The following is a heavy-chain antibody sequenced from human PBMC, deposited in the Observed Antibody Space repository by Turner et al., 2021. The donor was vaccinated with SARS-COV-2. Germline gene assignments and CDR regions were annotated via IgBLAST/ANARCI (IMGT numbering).Heavy chain of an antibody. Sequence: LQLHVSGAGPAKRAGTLSSVCAVSCGSISSSTYYWGWIRQPPGKGLEWIGNIYYSGITYYNPSLKSRATISVDTCKNQCAQKLGPVIAADTAMYYCARRMDTAMDYDGMDVWGQGTTVTVSS. CDR3: ARRMDTAMDYDGMDV. CDR2: IYYSGIT. V-gene: IGHV4-39*01. D-gene: IGHD5-18*01. J-gene: IGHJ6*02. CDR1: CGSISSSTYY.